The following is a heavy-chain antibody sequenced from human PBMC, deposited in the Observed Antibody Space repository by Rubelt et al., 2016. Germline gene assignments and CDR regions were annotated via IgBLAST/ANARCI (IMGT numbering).Heavy chain of an antibody. J-gene: IGHJ4*02. Sequence: QVTLRESGPALVKPTQTLTLTCTFSGFSLSTSGMCVSWIRQPPGKALEWLARIDWDDDKYYSTSLKTRLTISRDTSKNQVVLTMTNMDPVDTATYYCARIGRGVSYSYFDYWGQGTLVTVSS. CDR1: GFSLSTSGMC. D-gene: IGHD1-26*01. V-gene: IGHV2-70*15. CDR2: IDWDDDK. CDR3: ARIGRGVSYSYFDY.